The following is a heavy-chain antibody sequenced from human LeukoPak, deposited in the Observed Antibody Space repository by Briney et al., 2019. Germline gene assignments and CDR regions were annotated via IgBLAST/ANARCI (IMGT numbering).Heavy chain of an antibody. D-gene: IGHD3-22*01. J-gene: IGHJ4*02. CDR2: TFYSGNT. V-gene: IGHV4-39*07. CDR1: GGSMTNSYYY. Sequence: SETLSLTCTVSGGSMTNSYYYWGWVRQPPGKGLEWIGSTFYSGNTYYNPSPQSRVTTSVDTSKNQFFLKLDSVTAADTAEYYCARDRDDSSGYSDYWGQGTLVTVSS. CDR3: ARDRDDSSGYSDY.